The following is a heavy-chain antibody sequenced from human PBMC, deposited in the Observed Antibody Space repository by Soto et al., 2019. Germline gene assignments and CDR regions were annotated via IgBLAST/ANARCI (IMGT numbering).Heavy chain of an antibody. Sequence: QVHVVETGGGVVQPGRSLRLSCAGSGFTFRSHGMHWVRQAPGKGLEWLGVISYDGNQKYYGDSVKGRFAISRDNSKNSVYLQMNSLRAEDAGVYSCSFADNGSYDLDYWGQGTMVTVSS. J-gene: IGHJ4*02. CDR2: ISYDGNQK. D-gene: IGHD3-3*01. CDR3: SFADNGSYDLDY. V-gene: IGHV3-30*03. CDR1: GFTFRSHG.